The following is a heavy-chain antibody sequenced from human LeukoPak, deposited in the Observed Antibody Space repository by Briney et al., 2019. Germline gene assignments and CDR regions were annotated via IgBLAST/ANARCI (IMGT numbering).Heavy chain of an antibody. CDR3: AKASWGSSTDAVR. D-gene: IGHD3-10*01. CDR2: SRGIRET. CDR1: GFSFSIFA. Sequence: PGGSLILSCVPSGFSFSIFAMSWVRHGQTGGMEWGSSSRGIRETFYADSVQGRLTRSTDSARNTVYFQLNNLRVEGTAIYYCAKASWGSSTDAVRGGQGTLVTVSS. V-gene: IGHV3-23*01. J-gene: IGHJ4*02.